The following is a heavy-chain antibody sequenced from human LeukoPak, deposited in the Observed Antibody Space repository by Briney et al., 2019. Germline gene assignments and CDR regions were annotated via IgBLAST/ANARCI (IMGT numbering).Heavy chain of an antibody. CDR1: GFTFSSYE. CDR3: ARDRPPPYSSSWYGGIAVAGTYFDY. J-gene: IGHJ4*02. CDR2: ISSSGSTI. V-gene: IGHV3-48*03. D-gene: IGHD6-13*01. Sequence: GGSLRLSCAASGFTFSSYEMNWVRQAPGKGLEWVSYISSSGSTIYYADSVKGRFTISRDNAKNSLYLQMNSLRAEDTAVYYCARDRPPPYSSSWYGGIAVAGTYFDYWGQGTLVTVSS.